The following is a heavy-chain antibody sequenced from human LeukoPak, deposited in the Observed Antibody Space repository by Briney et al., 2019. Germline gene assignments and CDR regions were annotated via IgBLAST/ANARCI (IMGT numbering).Heavy chain of an antibody. CDR3: ARVTPQYCSSTSCPPFDY. CDR2: ISAYNGNT. Sequence: ASVKVSCKASGYTFTSYGISWVRQAPGQGLEWMGWISAYNGNTNYAQKLQGRVTMTTDTSTSTAYMELRSLRSDDTAVYYCARVTPQYCSSTSCPPFDYWGQGTLVTVSS. CDR1: GYTFTSYG. D-gene: IGHD2-2*01. J-gene: IGHJ4*02. V-gene: IGHV1-18*01.